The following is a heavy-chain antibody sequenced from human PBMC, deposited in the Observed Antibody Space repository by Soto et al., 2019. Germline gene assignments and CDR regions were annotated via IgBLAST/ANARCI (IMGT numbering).Heavy chain of an antibody. V-gene: IGHV3-21*01. CDR1: GFTFTSYS. Sequence: EVQLVESGGGLVQPGGSLRLSCAASGFTFTSYSMNWVRQAPGKGLEWVSSISSSSDYIFYADSVKGRFTISRDNAKNSLYLQMNSLRAEDTAVYYCARSVPAAPFDIWGQGTMVIVSS. D-gene: IGHD2-2*01. J-gene: IGHJ3*02. CDR3: ARSVPAAPFDI. CDR2: ISSSSDYI.